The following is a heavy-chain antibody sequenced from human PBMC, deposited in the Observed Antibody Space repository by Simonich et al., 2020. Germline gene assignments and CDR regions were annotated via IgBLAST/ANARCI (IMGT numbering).Heavy chain of an antibody. CDR3: ARDVDTAMVFDY. CDR2: ISSSSRYL. J-gene: IGHJ4*02. V-gene: IGHV3-21*01. D-gene: IGHD5-18*01. CDR1: GFTFSSYS. Sequence: EVQLVESGGGLVKPGGSLRLSCAASGFTFSSYSMNWVRQAPGKGLEWVSYISSSSRYLYYADSVKGRFTISRDNAKNSLYLQMNSLRAEDTAVYYCARDVDTAMVFDYWGQGTLVTVSS.